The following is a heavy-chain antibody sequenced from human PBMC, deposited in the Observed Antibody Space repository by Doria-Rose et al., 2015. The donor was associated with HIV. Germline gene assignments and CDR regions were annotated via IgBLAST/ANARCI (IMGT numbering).Heavy chain of an antibody. V-gene: IGHV4-59*01. CDR1: GGSISHYY. J-gene: IGHJ4*02. CDR2: IFYTGST. Sequence: VQLVETGPGLVKPSETLSLTCSVSGGSISHYYWSWIRQPPGKGLEYIGDIFYTGSTNYSPSLKSRVSISIDTSKNKFSLRLSSVTAADTAVYYCARVLSGTYDYWGQGTLVTVPS. CDR3: ARVLSGTYDY. D-gene: IGHD1-26*01.